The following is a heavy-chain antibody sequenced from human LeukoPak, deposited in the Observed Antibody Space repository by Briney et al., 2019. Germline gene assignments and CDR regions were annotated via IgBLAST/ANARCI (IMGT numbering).Heavy chain of an antibody. V-gene: IGHV3-23*01. CDR3: AKVKWFGELLPYYFDY. CDR1: GFSFSSYG. CDR2: ISGSGGTT. J-gene: IGHJ4*02. Sequence: GGSLRLSCAASGFSFSSYGMNWVRQAPGKGLEWVSAISGSGGTTYYADSVKGRFTISRDNSKNTLYLQMNSLRAEDTAVYYCAKVKWFGELLPYYFDYWGQGTLVTVSS. D-gene: IGHD3-10*01.